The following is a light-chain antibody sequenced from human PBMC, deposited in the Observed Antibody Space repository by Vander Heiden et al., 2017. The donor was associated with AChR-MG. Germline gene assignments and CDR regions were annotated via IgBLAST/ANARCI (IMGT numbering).Light chain of an antibody. CDR2: EAS. Sequence: DIQLTQSPSTLSSSVGDRVTITCRASQSISSWLAWYQQKPGKAPKLLIYEASKLEFGVPSRFSGSGSGTEFTLTISSLQPDDLATYHCQQYNTFPWTFGQGTKVEIK. CDR1: QSISSW. J-gene: IGKJ1*01. CDR3: QQYNTFPWT. V-gene: IGKV1-5*03.